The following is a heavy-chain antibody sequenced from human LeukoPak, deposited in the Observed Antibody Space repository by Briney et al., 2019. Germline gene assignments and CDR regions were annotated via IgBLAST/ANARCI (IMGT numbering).Heavy chain of an antibody. CDR1: SGFISSYY. V-gene: IGHV4-59*01. Sequence: SETLSLTCSVSSGFISSYYWTWIRQSPGKGLEWSGYIYYTGSTSYNPSHQSRVTISVDTSKNQFSLRLNSVTAADTAVYYCARLHHDYGSGTYGGAYNYYMDVWGKGTTVTVSS. CDR3: ARLHHDYGSGTYGGAYNYYMDV. CDR2: IYYTGST. D-gene: IGHD3-10*01. J-gene: IGHJ6*03.